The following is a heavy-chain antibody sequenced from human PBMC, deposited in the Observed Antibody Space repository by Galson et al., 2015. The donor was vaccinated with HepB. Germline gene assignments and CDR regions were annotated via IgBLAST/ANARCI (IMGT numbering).Heavy chain of an antibody. Sequence: SLRLSCATFGFTFSNYGMHWVRQAPGKGLEWVALIWYDGSNEYYGDSVKGRFTISRDVSKNTLYLQMNSLRAEDTAVYYCAKPYGSGYYYGMDVWGQGTTVTVSS. J-gene: IGHJ6*02. D-gene: IGHD3-10*01. CDR3: AKPYGSGYYYGMDV. CDR1: GFTFSNYG. V-gene: IGHV3-33*03. CDR2: IWYDGSNE.